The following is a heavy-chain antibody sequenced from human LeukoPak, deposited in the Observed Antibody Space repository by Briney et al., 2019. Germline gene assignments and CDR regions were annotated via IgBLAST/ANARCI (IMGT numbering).Heavy chain of an antibody. D-gene: IGHD6-6*01. CDR1: GGSFRGYY. Sequence: NPSETLSLTCAVYGGSFRGYYWSWIRQPPGKGREWMGEINHSGSTNYNPTHKKRVTISVDTPKNPFSLKLSSVTAADTAVYYCASQGGIAARRNGRRYNWFDPWGQGTLVTVSS. CDR2: INHSGST. CDR3: ASQGGIAARRNGRRYNWFDP. J-gene: IGHJ5*02. V-gene: IGHV4-34*01.